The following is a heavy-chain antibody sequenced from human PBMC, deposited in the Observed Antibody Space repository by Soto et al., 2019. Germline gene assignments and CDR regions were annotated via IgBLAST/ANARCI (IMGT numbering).Heavy chain of an antibody. J-gene: IGHJ4*02. CDR1: GFTFSNYA. CDR2: TAYDGSNK. CDR3: ARDRGYSSGWYRFGFDY. V-gene: IGHV3-30-3*01. Sequence: GGSLRLSCAASGFTFSNYAMHWVRQAPGKGLEWVAVTAYDGSNKYFADSVKARFIISRDNSKNTLYLQMNSLRAEDTAVYYCARDRGYSSGWYRFGFDYWGQGTLVTVSS. D-gene: IGHD6-19*01.